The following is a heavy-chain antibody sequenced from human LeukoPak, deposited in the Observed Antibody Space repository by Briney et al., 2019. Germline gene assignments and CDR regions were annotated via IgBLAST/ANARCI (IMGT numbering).Heavy chain of an antibody. CDR1: GGTFSSYA. CDR2: IIPIFGTA. CDR3: ASGVVPAARYYYYYMDV. J-gene: IGHJ6*03. V-gene: IGHV1-69*05. Sequence: SVKVSCKASGGTFSSYAISWVRQAPGQGLEWMGGIIPIFGTANYAQKFQGRVTITTDESTSTAYMELSSLRSEDTAVYYYASGVVPAARYYYYYMDVWGKGTTVTVSS. D-gene: IGHD2-2*01.